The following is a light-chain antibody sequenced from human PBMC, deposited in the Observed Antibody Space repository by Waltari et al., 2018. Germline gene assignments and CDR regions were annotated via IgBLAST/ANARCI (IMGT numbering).Light chain of an antibody. CDR2: GTS. J-gene: IGLJ2*01. CDR1: GSNPGAGSA. CDR3: QSYDTSLSVV. V-gene: IGLV1-40*01. Sequence: QSVLTQPPSVSGAPGQRVSISCTGRGSNPGAGSAFPWYQQHPGKAPKLLIYGTSTRPPGVPDRFFGSQSGTSASLAITALQAEDESEYYCQSYDTSLSVVFGGGTKLTVL.